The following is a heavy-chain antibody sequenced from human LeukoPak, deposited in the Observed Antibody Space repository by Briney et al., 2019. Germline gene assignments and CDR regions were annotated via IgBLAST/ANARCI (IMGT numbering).Heavy chain of an antibody. Sequence: PGGSLRLSCAASGFAFDDYAMHWVRQAPGKGLEWVSGISWNSGSIGYADSVKGRFTISRDNAKNSLYLQMNSLRAEDTALYYCAKVLVGGNYYDSLGAFDIWGQGTMVTVSS. CDR2: ISWNSGSI. J-gene: IGHJ3*02. V-gene: IGHV3-9*01. CDR1: GFAFDDYA. CDR3: AKVLVGGNYYDSLGAFDI. D-gene: IGHD3-22*01.